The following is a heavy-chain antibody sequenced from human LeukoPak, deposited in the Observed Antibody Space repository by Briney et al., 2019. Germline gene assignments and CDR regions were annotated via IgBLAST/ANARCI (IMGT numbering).Heavy chain of an antibody. CDR2: ISGSGGST. J-gene: IGHJ4*02. CDR1: GFTFSNYA. CDR3: AHRIVGATGEDY. D-gene: IGHD1-26*01. V-gene: IGHV3-23*01. Sequence: PGGSPRLSCAASGFTFSNYAMSWVRQAPGKGLEWVSGISGSGGSTYYADSVKGRFTISRDNSKNTLYLQMSSLRAEDTAVYYCAHRIVGATGEDYWGQGTLVTVSS.